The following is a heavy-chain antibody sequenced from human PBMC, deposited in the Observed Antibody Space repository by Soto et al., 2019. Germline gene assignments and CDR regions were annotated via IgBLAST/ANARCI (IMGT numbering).Heavy chain of an antibody. J-gene: IGHJ6*02. CDR2: ISGSGGST. V-gene: IGHV3-23*01. D-gene: IGHD6-19*01. CDR1: GFTFSSYA. Sequence: EVQLLESGGGLVQPGGSLRLSCAASGFTFSSYAMSWVRQAPGKGLEWVSAISGSGGSTYYADSVKGRFTISRDNSKNTLYRQMNSLRAEDTAVYYCAKDYPPHSYSSGWSPYYYYGMDVWGQGTTVTVSS. CDR3: AKDYPPHSYSSGWSPYYYYGMDV.